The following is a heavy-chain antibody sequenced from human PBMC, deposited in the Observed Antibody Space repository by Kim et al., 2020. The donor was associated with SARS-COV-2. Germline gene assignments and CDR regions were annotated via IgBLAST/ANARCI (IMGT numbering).Heavy chain of an antibody. D-gene: IGHD3-10*01. CDR2: ISSSSSYI. V-gene: IGHV3-21*01. CDR3: ARDTVWWGDYYGSGRQSVAYYYYGMDV. CDR1: GFTFSSYS. Sequence: GGSLRLSCAASGFTFSSYSMNWVRQAPGKGLEWVSSISSSSSYIYYADSVKGRFTISRDNAKNSLYLQMNSLRAEDTAVYYCARDTVWWGDYYGSGRQSVAYYYYGMDVWGQGTTVTVSS. J-gene: IGHJ6*02.